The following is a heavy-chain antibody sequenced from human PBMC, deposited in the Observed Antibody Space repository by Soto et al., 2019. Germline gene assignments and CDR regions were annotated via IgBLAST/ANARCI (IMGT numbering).Heavy chain of an antibody. Sequence: GGSLRLSCVGSGFTFSSYSMSWVRQAPGKXLEWVSAISPAGDKTYYADSVKGQFPISRDNSRNTLFLQMNSLRAEHTAVYYCARVDPGYCSSTSCRDFDYWGLGPLVTVSS. CDR1: GFTFSSYS. J-gene: IGHJ4*02. CDR3: ARVDPGYCSSTSCRDFDY. D-gene: IGHD2-2*01. V-gene: IGHV3-23*01. CDR2: ISPAGDKT.